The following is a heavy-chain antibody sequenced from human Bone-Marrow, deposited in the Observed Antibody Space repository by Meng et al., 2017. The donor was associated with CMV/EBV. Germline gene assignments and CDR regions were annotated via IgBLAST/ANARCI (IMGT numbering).Heavy chain of an antibody. CDR3: ARQKGAYDSSGYYYPYDAFDI. CDR1: GFTFSSYW. J-gene: IGHJ3*02. V-gene: IGHV3-7*01. D-gene: IGHD3-22*01. CDR2: IKQDGSEE. Sequence: GESLKISCAASGFTFSSYWMSWVRQAPGKGLEWVANIKQDGSEEYYVDSVKGRFTISRDNAKNSLYLQMNSLRAEDTAVYYCARQKGAYDSSGYYYPYDAFDIWGQGTMVTVSS.